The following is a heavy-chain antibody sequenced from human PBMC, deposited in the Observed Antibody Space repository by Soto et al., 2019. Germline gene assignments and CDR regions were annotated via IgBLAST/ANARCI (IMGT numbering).Heavy chain of an antibody. CDR2: INAGNGDT. CDR3: ARLNGGFHY. J-gene: IGHJ4*02. Sequence: VASVKVSCKASGYIFTSYALHWLRQAPGQRLEWMGWINAGNGDTKYSQKFQGRITITRDTSATTAHMDLSSLTSEDTAVYYCARLNGGFHYWGQGTLVTVSS. CDR1: GYIFTSYA. D-gene: IGHD4-17*01. V-gene: IGHV1-3*01.